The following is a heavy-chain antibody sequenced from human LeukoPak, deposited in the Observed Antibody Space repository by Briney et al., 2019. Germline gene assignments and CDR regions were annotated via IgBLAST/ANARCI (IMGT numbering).Heavy chain of an antibody. CDR1: GGSISSSSYY. V-gene: IGHV4-39*07. Sequence: PSETLSLTCTVSGGSISSSSYYWGWIRQPPGKGLEWIGSIYYSGSTYYNPSLKSRVTISVDTSKNQFSLKLSSVTAADTAVYYCARSPMVDTAMGGDCYFDYWGQGTLVTVSS. J-gene: IGHJ4*02. CDR2: IYYSGST. CDR3: ARSPMVDTAMGGDCYFDY. D-gene: IGHD5-18*01.